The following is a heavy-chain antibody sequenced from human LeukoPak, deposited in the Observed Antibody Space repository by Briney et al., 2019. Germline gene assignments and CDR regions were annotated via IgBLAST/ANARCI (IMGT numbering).Heavy chain of an antibody. J-gene: IGHJ4*02. Sequence: PGGSLRLSCAASGFTFSSSGMHWVRQAPGKGLEWVAFIRSDGTNKYYADSVKGRFTLSRDNSKNTLYLQMSSLRAEDTAVYYCAKVLTVLPTAPIDSWGQGTLVIVSS. D-gene: IGHD2-2*01. CDR1: GFTFSSSG. V-gene: IGHV3-30*02. CDR3: AKVLTVLPTAPIDS. CDR2: IRSDGTNK.